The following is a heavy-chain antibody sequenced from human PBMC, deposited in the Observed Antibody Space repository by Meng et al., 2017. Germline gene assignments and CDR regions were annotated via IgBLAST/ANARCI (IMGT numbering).Heavy chain of an antibody. CDR1: GFTFSSYA. D-gene: IGHD4-17*01. J-gene: IGHJ6*02. CDR3: ARDGDYAAYYGMDV. V-gene: IGHV3-30*04. CDR2: ISYDRSNK. Sequence: GESLKISCAASGFTFSSYAMHWVRQAPGKGLEWVSFISYDRSNKYYADSVKGRFTISRDNYKNTLYLQMNSLRAEDTAGYYCARDGDYAAYYGMDVWGQGTTVTVSS.